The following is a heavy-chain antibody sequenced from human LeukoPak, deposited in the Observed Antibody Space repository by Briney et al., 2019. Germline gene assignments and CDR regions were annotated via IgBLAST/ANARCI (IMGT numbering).Heavy chain of an antibody. CDR3: ARRGVAGTPPVTYYYYGMDV. D-gene: IGHD6-19*01. V-gene: IGHV4-59*08. CDR1: GGSISSNY. CDR2: IYYSGST. J-gene: IGHJ6*02. Sequence: SETLSLTCTVSGGSISSNYWSWIRQPPGKGLEWIGYIYYSGSTNYNPSLKSRVTISVDTSKNQFSLKLSSVTAADTAVYYCARRGVAGTPPVTYYYYGMDVWGRGTTVTVSS.